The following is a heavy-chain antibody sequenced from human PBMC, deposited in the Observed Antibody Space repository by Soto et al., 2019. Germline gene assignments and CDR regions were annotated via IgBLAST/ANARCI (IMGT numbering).Heavy chain of an antibody. CDR2: ISAYNGNT. CDR3: ARAETSSGWYYFDY. J-gene: IGHJ4*02. V-gene: IGHV1-18*01. CDR1: GYTFTTYG. D-gene: IGHD6-19*01. Sequence: ASVKVSCKASGYTFTTYGITWGRQAPGQGLEWMGWISAYNGNTNYAQKLQGSVTMTTDTSTSTAYMELRSLRSDDTAVYYCARAETSSGWYYFDYWGQGTLVTVSS.